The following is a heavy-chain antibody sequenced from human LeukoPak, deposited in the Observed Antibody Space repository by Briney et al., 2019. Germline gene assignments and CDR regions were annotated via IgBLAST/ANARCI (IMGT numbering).Heavy chain of an antibody. V-gene: IGHV3-30*02. J-gene: IGHJ4*02. CDR1: GFTFSSYG. Sequence: GGSLRLSCAASGFTFSSYGMHWVRQAPGKGLEWVAFIRYDGSNKYYADSVKGRFTVSRDNSKNTLYLQMNSLRAEGTAVYYCAKDGLGLDFWSGYPNYFDYWGQGTLVTVSS. D-gene: IGHD3-3*01. CDR3: AKDGLGLDFWSGYPNYFDY. CDR2: IRYDGSNK.